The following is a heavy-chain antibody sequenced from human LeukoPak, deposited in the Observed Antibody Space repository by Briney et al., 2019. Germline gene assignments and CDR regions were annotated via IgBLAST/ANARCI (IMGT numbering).Heavy chain of an antibody. D-gene: IGHD3-16*02. CDR1: GFTFSSYT. J-gene: IGHJ3*02. Sequence: GGSLRLSCAASGFTFSSYTMNWVRQAPGKGLEWVSSISTSSSYIYYADSVKGRFTISRDNAKNSLYLQMNSLRAEDTAVYYCARVPAGVIGMKDAFDIWGQGTMVTVSS. V-gene: IGHV3-21*01. CDR3: ARVPAGVIGMKDAFDI. CDR2: ISTSSSYI.